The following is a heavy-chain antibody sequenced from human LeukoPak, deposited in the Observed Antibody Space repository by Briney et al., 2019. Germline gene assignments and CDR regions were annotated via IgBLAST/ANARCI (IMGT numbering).Heavy chain of an antibody. CDR2: ITTTSSYI. D-gene: IGHD6-13*01. J-gene: IGHJ6*03. CDR3: ASDSSSSPAYYHYYMDA. V-gene: IGHV3-21*01. CDR1: GFTFSTYA. Sequence: GGSLRLSCAASGFTFSTYAMNWVRQAPGKGLEWVSSITTTSSYIYYADSVKGRFTISRDNAKSSLFLQMNSLRAEDTGVYYCASDSSSSPAYYHYYMDAWGKGTTVTVSS.